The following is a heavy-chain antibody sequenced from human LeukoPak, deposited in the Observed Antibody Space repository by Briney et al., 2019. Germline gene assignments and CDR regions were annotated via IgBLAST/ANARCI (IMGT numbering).Heavy chain of an antibody. CDR2: ISDGDPQT. V-gene: IGHV3-23*01. J-gene: IGHJ4*02. D-gene: IGHD1-14*01. Sequence: GGSLRLSCAASGFVFTDYAMSWVRQAPGKGLEWVSVISDGDPQTYYADAVKGRFTISRDNSKNTLYLQMRSLRAEDTAVYYCANSEPVVGEGWGAYFDTWGQGTLVAGSS. CDR3: ANSEPVVGEGWGAYFDT. CDR1: GFVFTDYA.